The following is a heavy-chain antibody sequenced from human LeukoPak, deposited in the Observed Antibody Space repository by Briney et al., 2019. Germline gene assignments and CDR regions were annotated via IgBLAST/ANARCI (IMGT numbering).Heavy chain of an antibody. CDR3: ARQSGESDWFDP. D-gene: IGHD5-12*01. J-gene: IGHJ5*02. V-gene: IGHV4-31*03. CDR1: GGYISSGGYY. Sequence: PSETLSLTCTVSGGYISSGGYYWSWIRQHPGKGLEWIGYIYYSGSTYYNPSLKSRVTISVDTSKNQFSLKLSSVTAADTAVYYCARQSGESDWFDPWGQGTLVTVSS. CDR2: IYYSGST.